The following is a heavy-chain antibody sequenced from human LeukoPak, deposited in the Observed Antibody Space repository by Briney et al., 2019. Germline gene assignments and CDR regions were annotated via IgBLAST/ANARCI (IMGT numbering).Heavy chain of an antibody. J-gene: IGHJ4*02. D-gene: IGHD2-21*02. Sequence: RGALRLSSAASGFTFSSYAMSWVRQAPGKGLDRVSAISGSGGSTYYADSVKGRFTISRDNSKNTLYLQMNSLRAEDTAVYYCAKDHVVVTATFADYWGQGTLVTVSS. CDR1: GFTFSSYA. CDR3: AKDHVVVTATFADY. CDR2: ISGSGGST. V-gene: IGHV3-23*01.